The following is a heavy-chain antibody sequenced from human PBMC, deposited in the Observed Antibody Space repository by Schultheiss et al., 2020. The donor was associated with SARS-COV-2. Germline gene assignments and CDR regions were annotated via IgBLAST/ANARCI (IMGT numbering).Heavy chain of an antibody. CDR1: GGSVSSGSYY. J-gene: IGHJ4*02. CDR2: IYYSGST. CDR3: ASGYEALDY. D-gene: IGHD5-12*01. V-gene: IGHV4-61*01. Sequence: GSLRLSCTVSGGSVSSGSYYWSWIRQPPGKGLEWIGYIYYSGSTNYNPSLKSRVTISVDTSKNQFSLKLSSVTAADTAVYYCASGYEALDYWGQGTLVTVSS.